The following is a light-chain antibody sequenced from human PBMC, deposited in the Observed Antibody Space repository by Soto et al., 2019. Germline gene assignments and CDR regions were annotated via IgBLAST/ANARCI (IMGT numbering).Light chain of an antibody. V-gene: IGLV2-14*01. CDR3: SSYTSSSPRV. J-gene: IGLJ2*01. Sequence: QSVLTQPASVSGSPGQSITISCTGTSSDVGGYNYVSWYQQHPGKAPKLMIYDVSNRPSGVSNRFSGSKSGNTASLTISGLQAEDEADYYCSSYTSSSPRVFGGGTKVPS. CDR1: SSDVGGYNY. CDR2: DVS.